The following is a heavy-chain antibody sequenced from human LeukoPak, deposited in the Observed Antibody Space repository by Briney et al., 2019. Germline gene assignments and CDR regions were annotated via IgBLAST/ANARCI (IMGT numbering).Heavy chain of an antibody. J-gene: IGHJ3*02. CDR2: ISVSGGST. V-gene: IGHV3-23*01. Sequence: PGGSLRLSCAASGFTFSSYSMNWVRQAPGKGLEWVSAISVSGGSTYYADSVKGRFTISRDNSKNTLYLQMNSLRAKDTAVYYCAKAIVVVTLSDAFDIWGQGTMVTVSS. CDR1: GFTFSSYS. CDR3: AKAIVVVTLSDAFDI. D-gene: IGHD3-22*01.